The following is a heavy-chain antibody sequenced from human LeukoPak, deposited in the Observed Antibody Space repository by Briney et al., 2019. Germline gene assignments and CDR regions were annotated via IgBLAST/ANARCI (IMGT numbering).Heavy chain of an antibody. J-gene: IGHJ3*02. D-gene: IGHD4-17*01. CDR2: ISFDGTHD. CDR1: GFTFSSYA. CDR3: ARARATVTRISSFDI. V-gene: IGHV3-30*04. Sequence: PGPSLRLSCAASGFTFSSYAIHWVRQAPGKGLEWVAVISFDGTHDFYADSVKGRFTISRDNSKNTLYLQMNSLRADDTAVYYCARARATVTRISSFDIWGQGTMVTVSS.